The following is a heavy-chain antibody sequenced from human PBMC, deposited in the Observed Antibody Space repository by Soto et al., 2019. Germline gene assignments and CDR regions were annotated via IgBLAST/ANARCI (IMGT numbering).Heavy chain of an antibody. CDR2: MNPNSGNT. CDR3: ARGQNPIVVVPAAMWEGDYYYYMDV. CDR1: GYTFTSYD. Sequence: ASVKVSCKASGYTFTSYDINWVRQATGQGLEWMGWMNPNSGNTGYAQKFQGRVTMTRNTSLSTAYMELSSRGSEDTAVYYCARGQNPIVVVPAAMWEGDYYYYMDVWGKGTTVTVSS. D-gene: IGHD2-2*01. V-gene: IGHV1-8*01. J-gene: IGHJ6*03.